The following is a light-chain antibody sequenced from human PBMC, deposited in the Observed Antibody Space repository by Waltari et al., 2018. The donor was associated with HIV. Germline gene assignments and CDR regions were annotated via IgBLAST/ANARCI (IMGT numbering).Light chain of an antibody. Sequence: EIVMTQSPGTLSVSPGERATLSCRASQSVSSNLAWFQQNPGQAPRLLIYGASTRAPGIPARFSGSGSGTEFTLTISSLQSEDFAVYYCQQYNNWPRTCGQGTKVEIK. J-gene: IGKJ1*01. CDR1: QSVSSN. V-gene: IGKV3-15*01. CDR3: QQYNNWPRT. CDR2: GAS.